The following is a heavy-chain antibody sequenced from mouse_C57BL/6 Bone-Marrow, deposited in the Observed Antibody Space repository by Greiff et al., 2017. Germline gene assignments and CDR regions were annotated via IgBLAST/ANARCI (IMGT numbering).Heavy chain of an antibody. CDR2: IYPRSGNT. V-gene: IGHV1-81*01. CDR1: GYTFTSYG. J-gene: IGHJ3*01. D-gene: IGHD1-1*01. CDR3: ARWDYYHGSSPAWFAY. Sequence: QVHVKQSGAELARPGASVKLSCKASGYTFTSYGISWVKQRTGQGLEWIGEIYPRSGNTYYNEKFKGKATLTADKSSSTAYMELRSLTSEDSAVYFCARWDYYHGSSPAWFAYWGQGTLVTVSA.